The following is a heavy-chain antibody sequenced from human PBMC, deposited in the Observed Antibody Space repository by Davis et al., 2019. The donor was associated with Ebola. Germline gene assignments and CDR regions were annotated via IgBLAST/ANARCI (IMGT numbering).Heavy chain of an antibody. D-gene: IGHD5-12*01. V-gene: IGHV4-59*12. CDR2: IYYNGNT. CDR3: ARLRSGYDSWFDP. J-gene: IGHJ5*02. Sequence: MPSETLSLTCTVSGGSISPYYWSWIRQPPGKGLEWIGYIYYNGNTHYNPSLASRVTLSVDASKNQFSLKLSSVTAADTAVYYCARLRSGYDSWFDPWGQGTLVTVSS. CDR1: GGSISPYY.